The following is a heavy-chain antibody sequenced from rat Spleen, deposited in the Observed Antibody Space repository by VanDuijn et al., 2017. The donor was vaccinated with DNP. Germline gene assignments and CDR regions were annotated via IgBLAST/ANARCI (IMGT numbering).Heavy chain of an antibody. V-gene: IGHV5-22*01. CDR2: ISHDGGGT. CDR1: GFPFSDYF. CDR3: AIANGNY. D-gene: IGHD4-1*01. Sequence: EVRLVESGGGLVQPGRSLKLSCAASGFPFSDYFMAWVRQAPNKGLEWVASISHDGGGTFYGDSVKGRFTISRENAKTTLYLQMNSLRSEDTATYYCAIANGNYWGQGVMVTVSS. J-gene: IGHJ2*01.